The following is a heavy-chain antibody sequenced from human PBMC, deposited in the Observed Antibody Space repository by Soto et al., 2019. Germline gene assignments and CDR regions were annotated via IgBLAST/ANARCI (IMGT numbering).Heavy chain of an antibody. Sequence: EVQLVESGGGLVQPGGSLRLSCTASGFTFSDSWMTWVRQAPGKGLEWVARIKPDESEEKYADSVKGRFSISRDNAKNSMYLQMHSLRGEDTAVYYCVRGGSNYASWGQGTLVTVSS. D-gene: IGHD4-4*01. CDR3: VRGGSNYAS. J-gene: IGHJ5*02. CDR1: GFTFSDSW. V-gene: IGHV3-7*01. CDR2: IKPDESEE.